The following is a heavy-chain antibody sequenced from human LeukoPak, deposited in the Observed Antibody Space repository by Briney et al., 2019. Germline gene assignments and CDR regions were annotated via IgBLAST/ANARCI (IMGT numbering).Heavy chain of an antibody. J-gene: IGHJ1*01. D-gene: IGHD3-3*01. CDR3: AKGGLRFLEWLLSEYFQH. Sequence: GGSLRLSCAASGFTFSSYAMSWVRQAPGKGLEWVSAISGSGGSTYYADSVKGRFTISRDNSKNTLYLQMNSLRAEDTAVYYCAKGGLRFLEWLLSEYFQHWGQGTLVTVSS. CDR1: GFTFSSYA. V-gene: IGHV3-23*01. CDR2: ISGSGGST.